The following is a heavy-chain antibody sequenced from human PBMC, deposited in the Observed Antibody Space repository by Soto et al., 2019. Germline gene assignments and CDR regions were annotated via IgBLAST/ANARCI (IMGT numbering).Heavy chain of an antibody. CDR3: ARAPKDWLSLDY. CDR1: GGSISSGDYY. D-gene: IGHD3-9*01. CDR2: IYYSGST. V-gene: IGHV4-30-4*01. J-gene: IGHJ4*02. Sequence: SETLSLTCTVSGGSISSGDYYWSWIRQPPGKGLEWIGYIYYSGSTYYNPSLKSRVTISVDTSKNQFSLKLSSVTAADTAVYYCARAPKDWLSLDYWGQGNLVTVSS.